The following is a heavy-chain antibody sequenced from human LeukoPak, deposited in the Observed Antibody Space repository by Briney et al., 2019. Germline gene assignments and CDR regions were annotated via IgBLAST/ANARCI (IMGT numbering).Heavy chain of an antibody. CDR1: GYTFTGYY. CDR2: INPNSGGT. J-gene: IGHJ4*02. Sequence: ASVKVSCKASGYTFTGYYMHGVRQAPGQGLEWMGRINPNSGGTNYAQKFQGRVTMTRDTSISTAYMELSRLRSDDTAVYYCARDRKTLVGAISAVDSWGQGTLVTVSS. CDR3: ARDRKTLVGAISAVDS. D-gene: IGHD1-26*01. V-gene: IGHV1-2*06.